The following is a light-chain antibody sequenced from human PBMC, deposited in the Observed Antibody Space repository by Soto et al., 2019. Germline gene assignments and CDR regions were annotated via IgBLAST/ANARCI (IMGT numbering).Light chain of an antibody. CDR2: EVN. J-gene: IGLJ1*01. CDR3: CSYAGNNNRFV. CDR1: SSDVGGYNF. V-gene: IGLV2-8*01. Sequence: QSALTQPPSASGSPGQSVTISCTGTSSDVGGYNFVSWYKQYPNEAPKLMIYEVNKRPSGVPNRFSGSKSGNAASLTVSGLQAEDEADYYCCSYAGNNNRFVFGTGTKVTVL.